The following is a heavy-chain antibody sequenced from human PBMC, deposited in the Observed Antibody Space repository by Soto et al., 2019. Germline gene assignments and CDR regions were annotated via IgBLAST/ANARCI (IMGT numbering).Heavy chain of an antibody. V-gene: IGHV3-30-3*01. Sequence: PGWSLRLSCSASVFTFSSYAMHWCRQAPGKGLEWVAVISYDGSNKYYADSVKGRFTISRDNSKNTLYLQMNSLRAEDTAVYYCARDPTMIVVVITLDYWGQGTLVTVSS. D-gene: IGHD3-22*01. J-gene: IGHJ4*02. CDR2: ISYDGSNK. CDR3: ARDPTMIVVVITLDY. CDR1: VFTFSSYA.